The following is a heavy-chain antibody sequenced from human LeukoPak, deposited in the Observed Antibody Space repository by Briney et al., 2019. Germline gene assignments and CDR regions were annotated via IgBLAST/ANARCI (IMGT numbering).Heavy chain of an antibody. V-gene: IGHV1-2*02. CDR3: ARATAAYSSSLT. D-gene: IGHD6-6*01. J-gene: IGHJ5*02. Sequence: ASVKVSCKASGYTFTGYYMHWVRQAPGQGLEWMGWINPNSGGTNYAQKFQGRVTMTRDTSISTAYMELSRLRSDDTAVYHCARATAAYSSSLTWGQGTLVTVSS. CDR2: INPNSGGT. CDR1: GYTFTGYY.